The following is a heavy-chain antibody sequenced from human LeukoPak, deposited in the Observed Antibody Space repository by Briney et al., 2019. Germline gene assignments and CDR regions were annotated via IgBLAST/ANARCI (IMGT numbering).Heavy chain of an antibody. CDR2: IFYTGKN. CDR1: GGSINSHY. Sequence: SETLSLTCAVSGGSINSHYWGWIRQPPGKGLQWIGDIFYTGKNNYNPSLKSRVSISLDTSKDHLSLHLTSVLAADTAIYYCVRRDPGWNYFDYWGQGILVTVSS. J-gene: IGHJ4*02. V-gene: IGHV4-59*08. D-gene: IGHD6-19*01. CDR3: VRRDPGWNYFDY.